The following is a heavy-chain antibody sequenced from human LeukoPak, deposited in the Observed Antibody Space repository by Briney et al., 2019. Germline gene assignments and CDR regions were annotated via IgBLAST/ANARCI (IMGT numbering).Heavy chain of an antibody. D-gene: IGHD3-10*01. CDR2: ISGSGGST. CDR3: AKDNGDWFGAFDI. CDR1: GFTFSSYA. V-gene: IGHV3-23*01. Sequence: GGSLGLSCAASGFTFSSYAMSWVRQAPGKGLEWVSGISGSGGSTYYADFVKGRFTISRDNSKNTLYLQMNSLRAEDTAVYYCAKDNGDWFGAFDIWGQGTMVTVSS. J-gene: IGHJ3*02.